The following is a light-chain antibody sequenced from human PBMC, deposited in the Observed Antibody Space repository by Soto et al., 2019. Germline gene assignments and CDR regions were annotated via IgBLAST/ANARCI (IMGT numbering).Light chain of an antibody. CDR2: SND. V-gene: IGLV1-44*01. Sequence: QPVLTQTPSASGTPGQRVTISCSGSGSNIGSNTVNWYQQLPGTAPRLLIFSNDLRPSGVPDRFSGSKSGTSASLAISGVQSEDEADYYCAAWDDSLNGYVFGTGTKVTVL. CDR1: GSNIGSNT. CDR3: AAWDDSLNGYV. J-gene: IGLJ1*01.